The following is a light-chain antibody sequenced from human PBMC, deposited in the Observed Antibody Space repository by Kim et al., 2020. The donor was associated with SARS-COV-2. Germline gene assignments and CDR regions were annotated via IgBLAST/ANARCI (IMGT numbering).Light chain of an antibody. Sequence: GKTVTIPCARSSGSIASNYVQWYQQRPGSSPIAVIFENNQRPSGVPDRFSGSIDSSSHSASLTISGLKTEDEADYYCQSFDSNIQVFGGGTQLTVL. CDR3: QSFDSNIQV. J-gene: IGLJ3*02. CDR1: SGSIASNY. V-gene: IGLV6-57*01. CDR2: ENN.